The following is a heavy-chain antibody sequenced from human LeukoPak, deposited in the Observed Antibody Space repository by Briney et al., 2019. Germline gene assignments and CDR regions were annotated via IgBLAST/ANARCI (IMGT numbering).Heavy chain of an antibody. D-gene: IGHD6-13*01. Sequence: SETLSLTCTVSGGSISSYYWSWIRQPPGKGLEWIGHIYYSGTTNYNPSLKSRVTISVDTSKNQFSLKLSSVTAADTAVYYCARGVYIAAAQYAYWGQGTLVTVSS. CDR1: GGSISSYY. CDR3: ARGVYIAAAQYAY. CDR2: IYYSGTT. V-gene: IGHV4-59*01. J-gene: IGHJ4*02.